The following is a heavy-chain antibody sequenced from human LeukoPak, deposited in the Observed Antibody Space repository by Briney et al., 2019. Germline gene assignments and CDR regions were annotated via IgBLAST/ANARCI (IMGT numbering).Heavy chain of an antibody. CDR2: ISAYNGNT. V-gene: IGHV1-18*01. D-gene: IGHD3-22*01. J-gene: IGHJ4*02. CDR3: ARVYDSSGSDY. Sequence: ASVKVSCKASGGTFSSYAISWVRQAPGQGLEWMGWISAYNGNTNYAQKLQGRVTMTTDTSTSTAYMELRSLRSDDTAVYYCARVYDSSGSDYWGQGTLVTVSS. CDR1: GGTFSSYA.